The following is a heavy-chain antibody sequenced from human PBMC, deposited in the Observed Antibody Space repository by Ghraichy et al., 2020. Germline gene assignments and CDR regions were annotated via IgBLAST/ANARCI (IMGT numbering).Heavy chain of an antibody. CDR1: GGTFSSYA. V-gene: IGHV1-69*13. D-gene: IGHD3-3*01. CDR2: IIPIFGTA. CDR3: ARVVSLEWLLEAGGMDV. Sequence: SVKVSCKASGGTFSSYAISWVRQAPGQGLEWMGGIIPIFGTANYAQKFQGRVTITADESTSTAYMELSSLRSEDTAVYYCARVVSLEWLLEAGGMDVWGQGTTVTVSS. J-gene: IGHJ6*02.